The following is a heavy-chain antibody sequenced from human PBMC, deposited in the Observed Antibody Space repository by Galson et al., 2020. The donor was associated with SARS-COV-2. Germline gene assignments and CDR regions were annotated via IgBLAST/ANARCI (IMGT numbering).Heavy chain of an antibody. J-gene: IGHJ6*03. D-gene: IGHD2-2*01. V-gene: IGHV4-34*01. Sequence: SQTLSLTCAVYGGSFKNYYWTWIRPSPGTGLQWPGEINHRRRTNYDPSLQGRVAMSVDTSKNQFSLRLSSVTAADTAVYYCVRGAEERRIIVVVPYYYTYMDVWGGGTAVTVSS. CDR1: GGSFKNYY. CDR2: INHRRRT. CDR3: VRGAEERRIIVVVPYYYTYMDV.